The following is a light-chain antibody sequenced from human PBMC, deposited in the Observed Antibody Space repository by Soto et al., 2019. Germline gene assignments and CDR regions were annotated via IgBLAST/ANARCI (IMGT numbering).Light chain of an antibody. Sequence: EKVMTQSPATLSMSPGERATLSCRASQSVSSFLAWYQQQPGQAPRLLIYGASTRATGIPARFSGSVSGTEFTLTISSLQSEDFAVYYCQQYSNWPSWTFGQGTKVEVK. J-gene: IGKJ1*01. V-gene: IGKV3-15*01. CDR3: QQYSNWPSWT. CDR2: GAS. CDR1: QSVSSF.